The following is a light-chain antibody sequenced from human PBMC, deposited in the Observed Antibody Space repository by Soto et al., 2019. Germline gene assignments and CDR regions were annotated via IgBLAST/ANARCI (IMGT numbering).Light chain of an antibody. V-gene: IGKV3D-7*01. CDR3: QQDYNLPLS. CDR1: QSVRSNF. CDR2: AAS. Sequence: EIVLTQSPATLSLSPGQRATLSCRASQSVRSNFLSWYQQKPGQAPRLLIYAASARATGFPARFSGSGSGTDFTLTISSLQPEDVAVYYCQQDYNLPLSFGGGTKVESK. J-gene: IGKJ4*01.